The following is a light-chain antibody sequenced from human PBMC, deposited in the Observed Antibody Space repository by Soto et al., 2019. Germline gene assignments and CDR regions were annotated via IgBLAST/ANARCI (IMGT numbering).Light chain of an antibody. J-gene: IGKJ1*01. CDR1: QSVSSN. CDR3: QQYNNWPVT. Sequence: IVMTQSPATLSVSPGERATLSCRASQSVSSNLAWYQQKPGQAPRLLIYGASTRATGIPARFSGSGSGTEFTLTFSSLQSEDFAVYYCQQYNNWPVTFGQGTKVDIK. V-gene: IGKV3-15*01. CDR2: GAS.